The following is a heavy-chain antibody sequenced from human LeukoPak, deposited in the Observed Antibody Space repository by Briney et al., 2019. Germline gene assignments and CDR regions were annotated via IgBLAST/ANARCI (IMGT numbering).Heavy chain of an antibody. Sequence: SETLSLTCTVCGGSISSSSYYWGWIRQPPGKGLEWIGSIYYSGSTYYNPSLKSRVTISLDTSKSQFSLKVRYVTAADTAVYYCARGLNDSWTGENYWGQGTLVTVSS. CDR2: IYYSGST. V-gene: IGHV4-39*07. CDR1: GGSISSSSYY. J-gene: IGHJ4*02. CDR3: ARGLNDSWTGENY. D-gene: IGHD3-3*01.